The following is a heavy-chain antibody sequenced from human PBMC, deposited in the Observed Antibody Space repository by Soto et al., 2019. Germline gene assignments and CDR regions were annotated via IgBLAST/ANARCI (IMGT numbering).Heavy chain of an antibody. J-gene: IGHJ4*02. CDR1: GGTFSSYA. CDR3: ARDYYGAGLYDY. Sequence: ASVKVSCKASGGTFSSYAISWVRQAPGQGLEWMGGIIPIFGTANYAQKFQGRVTITADESTSTAYMELSSLRSEDTAVYYCARDYYGAGLYDYWGQGTLVTVSS. V-gene: IGHV1-69*13. D-gene: IGHD4-17*01. CDR2: IIPIFGTA.